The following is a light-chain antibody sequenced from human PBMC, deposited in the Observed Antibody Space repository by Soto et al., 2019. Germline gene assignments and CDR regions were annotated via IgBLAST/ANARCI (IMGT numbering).Light chain of an antibody. J-gene: IGKJ4*01. CDR3: QQYNSYPHT. CDR1: QSISTW. CDR2: KAS. Sequence: DIQMTQSPSTLSASVGDRVTITCRASQSISTWLAWYQQKAGKAPKLLLYKASSLEGGVPSRFSGSGSGTEFNITISSLQPDDFATYYCQQYNSYPHTFGGGTTVDIK. V-gene: IGKV1-5*03.